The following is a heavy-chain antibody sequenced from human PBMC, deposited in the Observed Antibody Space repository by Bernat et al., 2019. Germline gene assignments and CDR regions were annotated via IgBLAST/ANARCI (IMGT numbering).Heavy chain of an antibody. V-gene: IGHV4-4*07. CDR2: MYTSGST. D-gene: IGHD1-7*01. Sequence: QVQLQESGPGLVKPSETLSLTCTVSGGSISSYYWSWILQPAGKGLEWIGRMYTSGSTNYNPSLNSRVTMSVDTTKNQFSLKLSSVTAADTAVYYCARDVTWNYVSLFDYWGQGTLVTVSS. CDR3: ARDVTWNYVSLFDY. CDR1: GGSISSYY. J-gene: IGHJ4*02.